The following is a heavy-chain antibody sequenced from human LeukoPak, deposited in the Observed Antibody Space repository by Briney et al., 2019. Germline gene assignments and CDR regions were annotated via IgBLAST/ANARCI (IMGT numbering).Heavy chain of an antibody. CDR3: ARQGYYYDSSGYYAFDY. V-gene: IGHV4-39*01. Sequence: SETLSLTCTVSGGSISSSTYYWAWIRQPPGKGLEWIGSIYKTGSTNYSPSLKSRVFISVDTSNNQFSLNMNSVTAADTAVYYCARQGYYYDSSGYYAFDYWGQGTLVTVSS. D-gene: IGHD3-22*01. CDR1: GGSISSSTYY. CDR2: IYKTGST. J-gene: IGHJ4*02.